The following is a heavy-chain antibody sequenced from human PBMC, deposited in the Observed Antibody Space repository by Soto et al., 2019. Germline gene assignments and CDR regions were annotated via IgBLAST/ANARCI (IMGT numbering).Heavy chain of an antibody. CDR2: INTDGSST. V-gene: IGHV3-74*01. D-gene: IGHD3-3*01. CDR3: ALWSGPYA. J-gene: IGHJ5*02. CDR1: GFTFSKYW. Sequence: GGSLRLSCAASGFTFSKYWMHWVRQAPGKGLLWVSRINTDGSSTSYADSVKGRFTISRDNAKNTLYLQMNSLRAEDTAVYYCALWSGPYAWGQGTLVTVSS.